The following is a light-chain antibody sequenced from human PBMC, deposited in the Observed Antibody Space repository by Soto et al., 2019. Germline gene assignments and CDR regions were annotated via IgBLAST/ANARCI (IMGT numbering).Light chain of an antibody. J-gene: IGKJ1*01. Sequence: MQMTQSPSTLSASLGDVATIACRASQSISSWLAWYQQKPGKAPKLLIYKASSLESGVPSRFSGSGSGTEFTLTISSLQPDDFATYYCQQYNSYSQTFGQGTKVDI. V-gene: IGKV1-5*03. CDR3: QQYNSYSQT. CDR2: KAS. CDR1: QSISSW.